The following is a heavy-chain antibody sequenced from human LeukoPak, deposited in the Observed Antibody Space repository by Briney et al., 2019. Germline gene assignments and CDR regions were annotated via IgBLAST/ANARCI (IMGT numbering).Heavy chain of an antibody. Sequence: PSETLSLTCAVYGGSFSGYYWSWIRQPPGKGLEWIGEINHSGSTNYNPSLKSRVTISVDTSRNQFSLKLSSVTAADTAVYYCARGRSREVLRYFDWSLSYYYYGMDVWGQGTTVTVSS. CDR1: GGSFSGYY. V-gene: IGHV4-34*01. CDR3: ARGRSREVLRYFDWSLSYYYYGMDV. CDR2: INHSGST. J-gene: IGHJ6*02. D-gene: IGHD3-9*01.